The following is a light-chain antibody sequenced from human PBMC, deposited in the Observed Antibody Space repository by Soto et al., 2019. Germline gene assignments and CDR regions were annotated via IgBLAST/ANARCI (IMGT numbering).Light chain of an antibody. Sequence: EIVMTQSPATLSVSPGERATLSCRASQSVGSNLAWYQQRPGQAPRLLIYGASTRATGIPARFSGSGSGTEFTLTISSLQSEDFAVYHCQEYTNWPDFTFGPGTKVDVK. CDR3: QEYTNWPDFT. V-gene: IGKV3-15*01. CDR1: QSVGSN. CDR2: GAS. J-gene: IGKJ3*01.